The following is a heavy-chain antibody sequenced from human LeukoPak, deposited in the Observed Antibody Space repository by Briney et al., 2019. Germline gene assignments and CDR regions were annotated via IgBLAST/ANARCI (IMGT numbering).Heavy chain of an antibody. CDR3: ARDYGGNSHLDY. Sequence: ASVKVSCKASGYTFTGYYMHWVRQAPGQGLEWMGWINPNSGGTNYAQKFQGRVTMTRDTSISTAYMELSRLRSDDTAVYYCARDYGGNSHLDYWGQGTLVTVSS. V-gene: IGHV1-2*02. D-gene: IGHD4-23*01. J-gene: IGHJ4*02. CDR1: GYTFTGYY. CDR2: INPNSGGT.